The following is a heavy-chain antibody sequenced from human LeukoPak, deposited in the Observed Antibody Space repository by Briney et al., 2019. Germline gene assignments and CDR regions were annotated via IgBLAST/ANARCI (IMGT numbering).Heavy chain of an antibody. V-gene: IGHV4-30-4*01. CDR2: INYRGSA. CDR3: ARAFNFLSGFDY. D-gene: IGHD2/OR15-2a*01. J-gene: IGHJ4*02. CDR1: GGSISSGDYY. Sequence: PSETLSLTCTVSGGSISSGDYYWSWIRQPPGKGLEYIGYINYRGSAYYNPSLRSRVTMLVDTSKSQFSLKLYSMTAADTAVYYCARAFNFLSGFDYWGQGTLVTVSS.